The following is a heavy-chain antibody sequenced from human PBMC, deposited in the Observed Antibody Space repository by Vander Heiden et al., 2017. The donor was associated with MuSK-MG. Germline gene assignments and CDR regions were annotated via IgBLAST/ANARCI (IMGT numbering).Heavy chain of an antibody. V-gene: IGHV3-48*03. Sequence: EVQLVESGGGLVQPGGSLRLSCAASGFTFSSYEMNWVRQAPGKGLEWVSYISSSGSTIYYADSVKGRFTISRDNAKNSLYLQMNSLRAEDTAVYYCARTPNLGTIAVAGEADYWGQGTLVTVSS. CDR3: ARTPNLGTIAVAGEADY. J-gene: IGHJ4*02. CDR1: GFTFSSYE. D-gene: IGHD6-19*01. CDR2: ISSSGSTI.